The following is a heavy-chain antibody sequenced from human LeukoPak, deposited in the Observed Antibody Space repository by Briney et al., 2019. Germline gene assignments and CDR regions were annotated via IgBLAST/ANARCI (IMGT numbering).Heavy chain of an antibody. CDR3: AKGSYYESSGSFYFDY. Sequence: GGSLRLSCAASGFTFSSYAMSWVRQAPGKGLEWVSGISGSGDNTYYADSVKGRFTISRDNSKNTLYVQVNSLGTEDTAAYYCAKGSYYESSGSFYFDYWGQGTLVTVSS. D-gene: IGHD3-22*01. CDR2: ISGSGDNT. J-gene: IGHJ4*02. V-gene: IGHV3-23*01. CDR1: GFTFSSYA.